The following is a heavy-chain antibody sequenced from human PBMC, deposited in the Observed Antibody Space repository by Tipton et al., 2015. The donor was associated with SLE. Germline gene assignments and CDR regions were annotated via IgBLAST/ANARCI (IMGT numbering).Heavy chain of an antibody. Sequence: TLSLTCTVSGGSISSYYWSWIRQPPGKGLEWIGYIYYSGSTNYNPTLKSRLTTSVDTSKNQFSLKLSSVTSADTAVYYCARRAYSFESVDYWGQRTLVTVSS. CDR2: IYYSGST. V-gene: IGHV4-59*08. CDR3: ARRAYSFESVDY. CDR1: GGSISSYY. D-gene: IGHD5-18*01. J-gene: IGHJ4*02.